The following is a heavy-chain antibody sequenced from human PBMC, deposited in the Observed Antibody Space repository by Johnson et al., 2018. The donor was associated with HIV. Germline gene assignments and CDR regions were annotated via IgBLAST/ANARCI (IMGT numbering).Heavy chain of an antibody. D-gene: IGHD3-3*02. CDR1: GFTFSSYA. CDR3: ARVQVLADDVFNI. Sequence: VQLVESGGGVVQPGRSLRLSCAASGFTFSSYAMHWVRQAPGKGLEWVAVISYDGSNKYYADSVKGRFTISRDNAKNTLYLQMDSLGAEDTAVYFCARVQVLADDVFNIWGQGTMVTVAS. V-gene: IGHV3-30*04. J-gene: IGHJ3*02. CDR2: ISYDGSNK.